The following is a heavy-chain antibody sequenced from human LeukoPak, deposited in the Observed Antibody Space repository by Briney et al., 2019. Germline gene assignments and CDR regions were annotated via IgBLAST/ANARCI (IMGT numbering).Heavy chain of an antibody. V-gene: IGHV1-69*05. CDR2: IIPMFATV. CDR3: TRYHDNTGYDDAYFDY. D-gene: IGHD3-22*01. J-gene: IGHJ4*02. Sequence: SVKVSCKASGGTFSDYAINWVRQAPGQGLDWMGGIIPMFATVNYAQKFQGRVTITTTESTNTAYRELSGLTSDDSAVYYCTRYHDNTGYDDAYFDYWGQGTLVTVSS. CDR1: GGTFSDYA.